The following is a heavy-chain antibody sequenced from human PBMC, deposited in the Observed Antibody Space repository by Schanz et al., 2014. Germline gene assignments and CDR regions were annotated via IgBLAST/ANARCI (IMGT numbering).Heavy chain of an antibody. CDR2: IIPIHGIA. J-gene: IGHJ4*02. Sequence: QVQLVQSGAEVKKPGSSMKVSCKASGGTFSTYPINWLRQAPGQGLEWMGRIIPIHGIATYAQKFQGRVTITADRSTSTAYMELSSLRSEDTAVYYCARGYGDSPTDFWGQGTLVTVSS. CDR1: GGTFSTYP. D-gene: IGHD4-17*01. V-gene: IGHV1-69*02. CDR3: ARGYGDSPTDF.